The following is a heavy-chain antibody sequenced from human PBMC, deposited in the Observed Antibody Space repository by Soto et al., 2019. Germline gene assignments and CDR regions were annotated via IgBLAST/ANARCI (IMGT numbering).Heavy chain of an antibody. CDR3: ARVRAASSIHYYYYGMDV. CDR2: ISPIFGTA. V-gene: IGHV1-69*12. J-gene: IGHJ6*02. D-gene: IGHD6-13*01. CDR1: GRTFSSYA. Sequence: QVQLVQSGAEVKKPGSSVKVSCKASGRTFSSYAISWVRQAPGQGLEWMGGISPIFGTANYAQKFQGRVTLTADESTSTAYMELSSLRSEDTAVYYCARVRAASSIHYYYYGMDVWGQGTTVTVSS.